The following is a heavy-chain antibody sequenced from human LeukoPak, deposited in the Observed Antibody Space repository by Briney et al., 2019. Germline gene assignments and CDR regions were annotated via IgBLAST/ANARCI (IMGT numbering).Heavy chain of an antibody. D-gene: IGHD2-2*02. V-gene: IGHV1-2*02. J-gene: IGHJ3*02. Sequence: ASVTLSCKASGYTFTSYYMHWVRHAPPQGHERMGWSNPNSGGTNYAQKFKGRVTMSRDTSISTAYMELSRLRSDDTAVYYCASYCSSTSCYSDDAFDIWGQGTMVTVSS. CDR1: GYTFTSYY. CDR3: ASYCSSTSCYSDDAFDI. CDR2: SNPNSGGT.